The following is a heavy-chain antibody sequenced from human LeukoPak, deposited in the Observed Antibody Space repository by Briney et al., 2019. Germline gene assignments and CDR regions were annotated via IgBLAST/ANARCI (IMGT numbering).Heavy chain of an antibody. CDR2: IYSGGST. V-gene: IGHV3-53*01. CDR3: ATGRDAYKSGC. CDR1: GFTVSTSY. J-gene: IGHJ4*02. D-gene: IGHD5-24*01. Sequence: GGSLRLSCAASGFTVSTSYMSWVRQAPGKGLEWVSVIYSGGSTFYADSVKGRFTVSRDNSKNTLYLQMNSLRAEDTAVYYCATGRDAYKSGCWGQGTLVTVSS.